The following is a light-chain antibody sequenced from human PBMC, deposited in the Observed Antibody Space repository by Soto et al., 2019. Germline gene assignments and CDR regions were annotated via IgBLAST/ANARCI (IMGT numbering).Light chain of an antibody. J-gene: IGLJ2*01. CDR1: SSDIGLYNY. Sequence: QSALTQPPSASGSPGQSVTISCTGTSSDIGLYNYVSWYQQHPGKVPKLMIYEVNKRPSGVPDRFSGSKSGNTASLTVSGLQADDEADYYCTSYAGSDHFVVFGAGTKVTVL. V-gene: IGLV2-8*01. CDR3: TSYAGSDHFVV. CDR2: EVN.